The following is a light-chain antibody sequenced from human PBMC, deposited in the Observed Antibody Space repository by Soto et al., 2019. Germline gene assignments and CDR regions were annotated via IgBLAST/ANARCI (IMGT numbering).Light chain of an antibody. Sequence: DIVLTQSPGTLSWSPGERAILSCRASQSVGGTFLAWYQQKGGQAPRLLIHGASNRATGIPDRFSGSGPGTDFTLTISRPEPEDFAVYYCQQYGSSPVTFGQGTRLET. CDR3: QQYGSSPVT. J-gene: IGKJ5*01. V-gene: IGKV3-20*01. CDR1: QSVGGTF. CDR2: GAS.